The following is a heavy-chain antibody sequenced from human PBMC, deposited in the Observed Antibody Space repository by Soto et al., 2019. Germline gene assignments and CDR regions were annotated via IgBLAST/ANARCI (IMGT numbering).Heavy chain of an antibody. V-gene: IGHV4-31*03. Sequence: QVQLQESGPGLVKPSQTLSLTCTVSGGYISSGGYYWSWIRQHPGKGLEWIGYIYYSGSTYYNPSLKSRVTISVDTSKNQFSLKLSSVTAADTAVYYCARVPTDNYYYYMDVWGKGTTVTVSS. CDR2: IYYSGST. J-gene: IGHJ6*03. CDR3: ARVPTDNYYYYMDV. CDR1: GGYISSGGYY.